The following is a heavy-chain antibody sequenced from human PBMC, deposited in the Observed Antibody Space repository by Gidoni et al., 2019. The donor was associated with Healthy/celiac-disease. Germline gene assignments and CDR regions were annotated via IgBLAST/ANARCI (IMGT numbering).Heavy chain of an antibody. CDR2: INSDGSST. Sequence: EVQLVESGGGLVQPGESLRLSCPASGFTFVSSWMHWVRQAPGKGLVWVSRINSDGSSTSYADSVKGRLTISRDNAKNTLYLKMNSLRAEDTAVYYCARVNSVEIVGAGYYYYYYMDVWGKGTTVTVSS. D-gene: IGHD1-26*01. J-gene: IGHJ6*03. CDR1: GFTFVSSW. CDR3: ARVNSVEIVGAGYYYYYYMDV. V-gene: IGHV3-74*01.